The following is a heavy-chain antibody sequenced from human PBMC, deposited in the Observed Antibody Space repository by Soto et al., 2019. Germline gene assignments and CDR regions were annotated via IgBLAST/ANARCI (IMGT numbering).Heavy chain of an antibody. V-gene: IGHV5-51*01. CDR3: ARHVPEKQERTEDYYYFGMDV. D-gene: IGHD1-1*01. CDR2: IYPGDSDT. CDR1: GYSFTSYW. Sequence: PGESLKISCKGSGYSFTSYWIGWVRQMPGKGLEWMGIIYPGDSDTTYSPSFQGQVTISADKSISTAYLQWNSLKASDTAMYYFARHVPEKQERTEDYYYFGMDVWGQGTTVTVSS. J-gene: IGHJ6*02.